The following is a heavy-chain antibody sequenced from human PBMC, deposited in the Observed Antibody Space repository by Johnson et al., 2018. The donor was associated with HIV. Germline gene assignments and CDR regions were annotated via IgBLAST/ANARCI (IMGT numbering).Heavy chain of an antibody. CDR1: GFTVSSNY. J-gene: IGHJ3*02. Sequence: QVQLVESGGGVVQPGRSLRLSCAASGFTVSSNYMSWVRQGPGGGLECIAYISSSGRTIYYADSVKGRFTISRDNAQNSLFLQMSSLRAEDTAVYYCARQMFVGYHAFDIWGQGTMVTVSS. V-gene: IGHV3-11*04. CDR2: ISSSGRTI. D-gene: IGHD3-16*01. CDR3: ARQMFVGYHAFDI.